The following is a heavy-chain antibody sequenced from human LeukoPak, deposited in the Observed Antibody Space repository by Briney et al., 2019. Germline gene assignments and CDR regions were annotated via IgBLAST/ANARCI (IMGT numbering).Heavy chain of an antibody. V-gene: IGHV3-9*01. D-gene: IGHD2-15*01. J-gene: IGHJ4*03. CDR3: VKRSCNGGRCYFDY. Sequence: GGSLRLSCAASGFTFADYAMYWVRQAPRKGMGWVSGINWNSGSVVYVDSVKGRFTISRDNAKNSLHLQMNSLRTEDTAFYYCVKRSCNGGRCYFDYWGQGTTVTVSS. CDR2: INWNSGSV. CDR1: GFTFADYA.